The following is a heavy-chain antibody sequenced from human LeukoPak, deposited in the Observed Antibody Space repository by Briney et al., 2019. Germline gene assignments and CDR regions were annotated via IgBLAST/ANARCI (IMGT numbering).Heavy chain of an antibody. Sequence: PGRSLRLSCAASGFTFSSYGMHWVRQAPGKGLEWVAVISYDGSNKYYADSVKGRFTISRDNSKNTLYLQMNSLRAEDTAVYYCAKDLFEIQLWLRYYYGMDVWGQGTTVTVSS. D-gene: IGHD5-18*01. CDR3: AKDLFEIQLWLRYYYGMDV. J-gene: IGHJ6*02. CDR1: GFTFSSYG. V-gene: IGHV3-30*18. CDR2: ISYDGSNK.